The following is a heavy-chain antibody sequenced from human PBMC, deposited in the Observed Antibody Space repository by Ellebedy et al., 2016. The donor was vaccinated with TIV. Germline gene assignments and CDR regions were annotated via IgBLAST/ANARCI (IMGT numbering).Heavy chain of an antibody. CDR3: SRHRGYGMDV. J-gene: IGHJ6*02. D-gene: IGHD3-10*01. CDR1: GYSFSTYW. Sequence: GESLKISCKASGYSFSTYWITWVRQMPGKGLEWLGQIDPTDSYTNYSPSFQGLVTISAAESASTAYLQWPSLKASDSATYYCSRHRGYGMDVWGQGTTVTVSS. CDR2: IDPTDSYT. V-gene: IGHV5-10-1*01.